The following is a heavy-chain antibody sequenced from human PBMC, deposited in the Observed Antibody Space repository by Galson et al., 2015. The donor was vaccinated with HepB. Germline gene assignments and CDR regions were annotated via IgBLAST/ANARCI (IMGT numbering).Heavy chain of an antibody. Sequence: SISSSSYYWGWIRQPPGKGLEWIGSIYYSGSTYYNPSLKSRVTISVATSKNQFSLKLSSVTAADTAVYYCARNSGTPPGGDYYGMDVWGQGTTVTVSS. J-gene: IGHJ6*02. CDR2: IYYSGST. CDR1: SISSSSYY. D-gene: IGHD1-7*01. CDR3: ARNSGTPPGGDYYGMDV. V-gene: IGHV4-39*01.